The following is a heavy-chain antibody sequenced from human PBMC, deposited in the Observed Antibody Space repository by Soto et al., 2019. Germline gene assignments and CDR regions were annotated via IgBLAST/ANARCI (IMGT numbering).Heavy chain of an antibody. J-gene: IGHJ3*02. CDR2: IYYSGST. CDR1: GGSISSSSYY. Sequence: KASETLSLTCTVSGGSISSSSYYWGWIRQPPGKGLEWIGSIYYSGSTYYNPSLKSRVTISVDTSKNQFSLKLSSVTAADTAVYYCASRRSMVRGVNDAFDIWGQGTMVTVSS. CDR3: ASRRSMVRGVNDAFDI. V-gene: IGHV4-39*01. D-gene: IGHD3-10*01.